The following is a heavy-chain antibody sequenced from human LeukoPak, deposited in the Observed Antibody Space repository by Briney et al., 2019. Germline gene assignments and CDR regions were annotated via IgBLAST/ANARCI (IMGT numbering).Heavy chain of an antibody. Sequence: GGSLRLSCAASGFTFSSYGMSWVRQAPGKGLEWVSAISGSGGSTYYADSVKGRFTISRDNSKNTLYLQMNSLRAEDTAVYYCAKAPLYYYGSGSYYEVDYWDQGTLVTVSS. J-gene: IGHJ4*02. D-gene: IGHD3-10*01. V-gene: IGHV3-23*01. CDR3: AKAPLYYYGSGSYYEVDY. CDR2: ISGSGGST. CDR1: GFTFSSYG.